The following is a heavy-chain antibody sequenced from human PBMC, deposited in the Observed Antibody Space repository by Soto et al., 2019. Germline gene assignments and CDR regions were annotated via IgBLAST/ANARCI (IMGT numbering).Heavy chain of an antibody. J-gene: IGHJ6*02. Sequence: PGGSLRLSCAASGFTFSSYSMNWVRQAPGKGLEWVSSISSSSSYIYYADSVKGRFTISRDNAKNSLYLQMNSLRAEDTAVYYCARVLMVRGVITVYYYYYGMDVWGQGTTVTVSS. D-gene: IGHD3-10*01. CDR1: GFTFSSYS. CDR3: ARVLMVRGVITVYYYYYGMDV. V-gene: IGHV3-21*01. CDR2: ISSSSSYI.